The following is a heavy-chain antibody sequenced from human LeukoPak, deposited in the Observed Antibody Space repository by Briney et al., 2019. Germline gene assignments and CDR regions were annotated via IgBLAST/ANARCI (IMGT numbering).Heavy chain of an antibody. CDR3: ARDYGGNYYNCFDP. Sequence: ASVKVSCKASGYTFTSYGISWVRQAPGQGLEWMGWISAYNGNTNYAQKLQGRVTMTTDTSTGTAYMELRSLRSDDTAVYYCARDYGGNYYNCFDPWGQGTLVTVSS. V-gene: IGHV1-18*01. J-gene: IGHJ5*02. CDR2: ISAYNGNT. CDR1: GYTFTSYG. D-gene: IGHD4-23*01.